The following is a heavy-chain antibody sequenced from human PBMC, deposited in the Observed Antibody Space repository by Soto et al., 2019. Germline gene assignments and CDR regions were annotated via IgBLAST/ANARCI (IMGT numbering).Heavy chain of an antibody. V-gene: IGHV3-74*01. J-gene: IGHJ5*02. Sequence: GGSLRISCAASGFTFCSYWMHWVRQAPGKGLVWVSRINSDGSSTSYADSVKGRFTISRDNAKNTLYLQMNSLRAEDTAVYYCARNMYYDFWSGSWFDPWGQGTLVTVSS. CDR1: GFTFCSYW. CDR3: ARNMYYDFWSGSWFDP. D-gene: IGHD3-3*01. CDR2: INSDGSST.